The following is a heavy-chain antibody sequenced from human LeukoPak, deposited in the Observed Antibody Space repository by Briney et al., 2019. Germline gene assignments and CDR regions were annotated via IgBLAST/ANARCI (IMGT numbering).Heavy chain of an antibody. J-gene: IGHJ4*02. CDR1: GFTFNTYA. V-gene: IGHV3-30*04. CDR2: ISYDGSDR. CDR3: AKDEPGSYSPSDY. Sequence: GGSLRLSCAASGFTFNTYAMHWVRQAPGKGLDWVAFISYDGSDRYYADSVKGRFTISRDNSKNTLYLQMNSLRPEDTAVYYCAKDEPGSYSPSDYWGQGTLVTVSS. D-gene: IGHD3-10*01.